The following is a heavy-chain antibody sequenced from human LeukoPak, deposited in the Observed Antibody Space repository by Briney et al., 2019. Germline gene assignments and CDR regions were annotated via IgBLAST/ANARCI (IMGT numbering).Heavy chain of an antibody. D-gene: IGHD6-19*01. V-gene: IGHV4-34*01. Sequence: SETLSLTCAVYGGSFSGYYWSWIRQPPGKGLEWIGEINHSGSTNYNPSLKSRVTISVDTSKNQFSLKLSSVTAADTAVYYCAREPRREGLVYFDYWGQGTLVTVSS. CDR3: AREPRREGLVYFDY. CDR2: INHSGST. CDR1: GGSFSGYY. J-gene: IGHJ4*02.